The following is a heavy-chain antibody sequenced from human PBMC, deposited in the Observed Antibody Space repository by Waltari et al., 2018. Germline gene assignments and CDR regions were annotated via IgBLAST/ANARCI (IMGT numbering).Heavy chain of an antibody. CDR1: GGSFGGYY. Sequence: QVQLQQWGAGLLKPSETLSLTCAVYGGSFGGYYWSWIRQPPGKGLEWLGEIKHSGSTNYNPSLKSRVTISVDTSKNQFSLKLSSVTAADTAVYYCARTGKFTYYDFWSGYYGFDYWGQGTLVTVSS. J-gene: IGHJ4*02. CDR2: IKHSGST. V-gene: IGHV4-34*01. D-gene: IGHD3-3*01. CDR3: ARTGKFTYYDFWSGYYGFDY.